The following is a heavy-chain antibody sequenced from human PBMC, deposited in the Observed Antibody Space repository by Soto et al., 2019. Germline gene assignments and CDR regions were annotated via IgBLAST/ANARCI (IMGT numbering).Heavy chain of an antibody. J-gene: IGHJ5*02. CDR3: ARQGTVLWFGELYLSWFDP. D-gene: IGHD3-10*01. CDR1: GGSISSSSYY. V-gene: IGHV4-39*01. CDR2: IYYSGST. Sequence: KSSETLSLTCTVSGGSISSSSYYWGWIRQPPGKGLEWIGRIYYSGSTYYNPSLKSRVTISVDTSKNQFSLKLSSVTAADTAVYYCARQGTVLWFGELYLSWFDPWGQGTLVTVSS.